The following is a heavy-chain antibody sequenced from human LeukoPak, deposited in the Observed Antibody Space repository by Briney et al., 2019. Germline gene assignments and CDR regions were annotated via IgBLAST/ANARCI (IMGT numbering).Heavy chain of an antibody. CDR1: GFTFSTYE. Sequence: PGGSLRLSCAASGFTFSTYEMNWVRQAPGKGLEWVANIKQDGSEKYYVDSVKGRFTISRDNAKKSLYLQMNSLRAEDTAVFYCARDRDNITCPHDHWGQGTLVTVSS. CDR2: IKQDGSEK. CDR3: ARDRDNITCPHDH. J-gene: IGHJ4*02. D-gene: IGHD2/OR15-2a*01. V-gene: IGHV3-7*05.